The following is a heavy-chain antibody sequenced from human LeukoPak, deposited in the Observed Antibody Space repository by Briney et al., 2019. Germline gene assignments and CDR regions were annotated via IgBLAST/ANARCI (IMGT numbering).Heavy chain of an antibody. CDR3: AKVGYCSSTSCYGSYYYYYYMDV. Sequence: GGSLRLSCAASGFTFSSYGMHWVRQAPGKGLEWVAFIRYDGSNKYYADSVKGRFTISRDNSKNTLYLQMNSLRAEDTAVYYCAKVGYCSSTSCYGSYYYYYYMDVWGRGTTVTISS. J-gene: IGHJ6*03. CDR2: IRYDGSNK. D-gene: IGHD2-2*01. V-gene: IGHV3-30*02. CDR1: GFTFSSYG.